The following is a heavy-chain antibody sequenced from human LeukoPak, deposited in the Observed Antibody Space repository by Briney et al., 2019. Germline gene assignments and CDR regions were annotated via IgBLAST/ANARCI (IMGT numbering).Heavy chain of an antibody. D-gene: IGHD3-16*01. CDR3: ARVGGGDPRGFIDAFDI. CDR1: GGSISSSSYY. CDR2: IYYSGST. Sequence: NPSETLSLTCTVSGGSISSSSYYWGWIRQPPGKGLEWIGSIYYSGSTYHNPSLKSRVTISVDTSKNQFSLKLSSVTAADTAVYYCARVGGGDPRGFIDAFDIWGQGTMVTVSS. V-gene: IGHV4-39*07. J-gene: IGHJ3*02.